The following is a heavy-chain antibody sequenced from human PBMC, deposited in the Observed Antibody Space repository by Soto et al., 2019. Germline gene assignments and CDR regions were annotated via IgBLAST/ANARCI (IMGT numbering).Heavy chain of an antibody. CDR2: INHSGST. J-gene: IGHJ4*02. CDR3: AITGITGTTRHPTVDY. V-gene: IGHV4-34*01. CDR1: GGSFSGYY. Sequence: SETLSLTCAVYGGSFSGYYWSWIRQPPGKGLEWIGEINHSGSTNYNPSLKSRVTISVDTSKNQFSLKLSSVTAADTAVYYCAITGITGTTRHPTVDYWGQGSLVTVSS. D-gene: IGHD1-20*01.